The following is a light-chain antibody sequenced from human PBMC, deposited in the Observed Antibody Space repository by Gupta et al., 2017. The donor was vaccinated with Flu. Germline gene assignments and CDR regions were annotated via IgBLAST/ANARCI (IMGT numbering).Light chain of an antibody. J-gene: IGKJ1*01. V-gene: IGKV2-30*01. CDR3: MQGAHWPWT. CDR1: KGLVYSVGNTY. CDR2: LVS. Sequence: TLGQPASISSRSSKGLVYSVGNTYWPWFQKRTGQPPRRLIHLVSYRDSGVPDRFSGSGSGTYFTLKISRVEADDVGVYYCMQGAHWPWTFGQGTKVEIK.